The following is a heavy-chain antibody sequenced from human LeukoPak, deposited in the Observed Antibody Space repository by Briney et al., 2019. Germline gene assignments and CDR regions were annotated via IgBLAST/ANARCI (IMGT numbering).Heavy chain of an antibody. J-gene: IGHJ4*02. D-gene: IGHD2-15*01. Sequence: QPGGSLRLSCAASGFTFSSYGMHWVRQAPGKGLEWVAFIRYDGSNKYYADSVKGRFTISRDNAKNSLYLQMNSLRAEDTAVYYCARDRVVVAATYFDYWGQGTLVTVSS. CDR3: ARDRVVVAATYFDY. V-gene: IGHV3-30*02. CDR2: IRYDGSNK. CDR1: GFTFSSYG.